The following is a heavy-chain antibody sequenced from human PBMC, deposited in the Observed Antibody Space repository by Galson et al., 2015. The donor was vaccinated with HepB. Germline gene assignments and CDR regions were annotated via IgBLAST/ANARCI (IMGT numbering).Heavy chain of an antibody. V-gene: IGHV3-30*18. Sequence: SLRLSCAASGFTFSSYGMHWVRQAPGKGLEWVAVISYDGSNKYYADSVKGRFTISRDNSKNTLYLQMNSLRAEDTAVYYCAKESPIHHFDYWGQGTLVTVSS. CDR3: AKESPIHHFDY. CDR1: GFTFSSYG. J-gene: IGHJ4*02. CDR2: ISYDGSNK. D-gene: IGHD5-18*01.